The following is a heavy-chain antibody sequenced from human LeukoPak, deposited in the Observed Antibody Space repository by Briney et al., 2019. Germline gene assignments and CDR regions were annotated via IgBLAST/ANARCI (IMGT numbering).Heavy chain of an antibody. CDR3: AKDWGFRVPAAITFDY. CDR2: IRYDGSNK. CDR1: GFTFSSYG. D-gene: IGHD2-2*02. Sequence: PGGSLRLSCAASGFTFSSYGMHWVRQAPGKGLEWVAFIRYDGSNKYYADSVKGRFTISRDNSKNTLYLQMNSLRAEDTAVYYCAKDWGFRVPAAITFDYWGQGTLVTVSS. J-gene: IGHJ4*02. V-gene: IGHV3-30*02.